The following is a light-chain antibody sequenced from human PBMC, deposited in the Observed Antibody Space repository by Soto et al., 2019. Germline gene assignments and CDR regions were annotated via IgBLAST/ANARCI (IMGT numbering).Light chain of an antibody. Sequence: AIQLTQSPSSLSASVGARVIITCRASQGISRGLAWYQQLPGRPPKLLIYDATSLESGVPSRFSGSGSGTEFTLTISSLQPEDRATFYCQQFSGPLTFGGGTKVEIK. CDR2: DAT. CDR3: QQFSGPLT. J-gene: IGKJ4*01. CDR1: QGISRG. V-gene: IGKV1-13*02.